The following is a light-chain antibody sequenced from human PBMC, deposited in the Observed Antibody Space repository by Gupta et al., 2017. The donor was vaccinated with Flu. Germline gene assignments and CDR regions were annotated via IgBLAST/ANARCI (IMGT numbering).Light chain of an antibody. CDR3: QQSSSTPWA. J-gene: IGKJ1*01. CDR1: QSISSY. Sequence: DIQTTQSPSSLSASVGDRVTITCRASQSISSYLNWYQQKPGKAPKLLIYAASSLQSGVPARFSGSGSGTDFTLTISRLQPEDFATYYCQQSSSTPWAFGQGTKVEIK. V-gene: IGKV1-39*01. CDR2: AAS.